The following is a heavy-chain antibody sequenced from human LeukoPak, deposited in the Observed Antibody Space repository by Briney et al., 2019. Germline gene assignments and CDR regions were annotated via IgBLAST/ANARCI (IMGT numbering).Heavy chain of an antibody. Sequence: GGSLRLSCAASGFTFSSYAMNWVRQAPGKGLEWVSGISNSGGSTYYADSVKGRFTISRDNYKNTLYLQMNSLRAEDTAVYYCAKDSPRGSGRSVEYFQHWGQGTLVTVSS. D-gene: IGHD1-26*01. J-gene: IGHJ1*01. V-gene: IGHV3-23*01. CDR1: GFTFSSYA. CDR3: AKDSPRGSGRSVEYFQH. CDR2: ISNSGGST.